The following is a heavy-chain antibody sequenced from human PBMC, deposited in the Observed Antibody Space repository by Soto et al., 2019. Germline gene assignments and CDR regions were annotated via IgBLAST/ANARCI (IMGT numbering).Heavy chain of an antibody. V-gene: IGHV3-23*01. CDR3: AKDGALLSFLDGGPFQY. CDR2: ISGSGGNT. D-gene: IGHD3-3*02. Sequence: EVQLLESGGGLVQPGGSLRLSCATSGFSFSTYAMNWVRQAPGKGLEWVSSISGSGGNTYVADSVKGRFTISRDNSKNTLYLQMDSLRAEDTAIYYCAKDGALLSFLDGGPFQYWGQGTLVTVSS. CDR1: GFSFSTYA. J-gene: IGHJ4*02.